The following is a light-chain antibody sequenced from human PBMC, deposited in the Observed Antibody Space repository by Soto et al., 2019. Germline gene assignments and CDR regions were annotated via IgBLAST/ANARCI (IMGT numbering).Light chain of an antibody. CDR3: QQSSNWPKT. CDR1: QSVSSS. V-gene: IGKV3-15*01. J-gene: IGKJ1*01. Sequence: EIVMTQSPATLSVSPGETATLSCRASQSVSSSLAWYQQKPGQAPRLLISDASTRAAGLPARFSGSGSGTEFTLTISSLQSEDFAVYFCQQSSNWPKTFGQGTKVDIK. CDR2: DAS.